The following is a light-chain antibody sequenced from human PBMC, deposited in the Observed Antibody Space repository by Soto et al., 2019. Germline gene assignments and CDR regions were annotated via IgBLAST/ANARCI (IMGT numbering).Light chain of an antibody. CDR2: DVS. V-gene: IGLV2-14*03. CDR3: ASFTINSARV. CDR1: NSDIGGYNS. J-gene: IGLJ2*01. Sequence: QSALTQPASMSGSPGQSITIPCTGTNSDIGGYNSVSWYQQHPGMAPQLIIYDVSYRPSGISSRFSGSKSGNTASLTISGLQAADEADYYCASFTINSARVFGGGTKLTVL.